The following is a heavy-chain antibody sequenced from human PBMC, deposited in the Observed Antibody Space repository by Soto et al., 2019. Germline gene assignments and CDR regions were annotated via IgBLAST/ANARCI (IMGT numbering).Heavy chain of an antibody. CDR1: GGSFSGYY. Sequence: SETLSLTCAVYGGSFSGYYWSLVRQPPGKWLEGIGEINHRGSTNYNPSLKSRVTISVDTSKNQFSLKLSSVTAADTAVYYCARACKGSGIHPYYYYYGMDVWGQGTTVTVSS. D-gene: IGHD3-10*01. CDR3: ARACKGSGIHPYYYYYGMDV. J-gene: IGHJ6*02. V-gene: IGHV4-34*01. CDR2: INHRGST.